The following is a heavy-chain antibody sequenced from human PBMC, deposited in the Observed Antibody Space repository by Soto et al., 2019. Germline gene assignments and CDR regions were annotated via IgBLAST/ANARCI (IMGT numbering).Heavy chain of an antibody. CDR3: ARHGPDGHNYVFRIFIEANFDY. D-gene: IGHD5-12*01. V-gene: IGHV4-39*01. Sequence: PSGTLSITCAVSGGSISSSSYYGGWKSQPPGKGLEGIGSIYYSGSTYYNPSLKSRVTISVDTSKNQFSLKLSSVTAADTAVYYCARHGPDGHNYVFRIFIEANFDYWGQGTLVTVSP. CDR2: IYYSGST. CDR1: GGSISSSSYY. J-gene: IGHJ4*02.